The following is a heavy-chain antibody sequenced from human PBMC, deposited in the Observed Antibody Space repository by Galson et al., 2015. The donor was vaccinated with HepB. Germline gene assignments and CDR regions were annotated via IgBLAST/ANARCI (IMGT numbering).Heavy chain of an antibody. CDR1: GDTLTELS. CDR3: ATRPSLGAFDS. V-gene: IGHV1-24*01. D-gene: IGHD4/OR15-4a*01. Sequence: SVKVSCKVSGDTLTELSIHWVRQAPGKGLEWMGGFDPEIGETLFAQSLEDRVIMTEDTSSQTAYMELSSLRYDDTAVYYCATRPSLGAFDSWGQGTLVTVSS. CDR2: FDPEIGET. J-gene: IGHJ4*02.